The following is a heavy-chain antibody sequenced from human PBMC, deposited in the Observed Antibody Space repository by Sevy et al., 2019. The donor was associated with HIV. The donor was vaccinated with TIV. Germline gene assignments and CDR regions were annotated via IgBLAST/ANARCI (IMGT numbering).Heavy chain of an antibody. D-gene: IGHD3-3*01. V-gene: IGHV1-24*01. CDR3: ATLDFWSDYPLYGMDV. CDR1: GYTLSKLS. Sequence: ASVKVSCRVSGYTLSKLSMHWVRQAPGKGPGWRGGFDPEDGETIYAQKFQGRVTMTEDTSTDTAYMELSSLRSEDTAVYYCATLDFWSDYPLYGMDVWGQGTTVTVSS. CDR2: FDPEDGET. J-gene: IGHJ6*02.